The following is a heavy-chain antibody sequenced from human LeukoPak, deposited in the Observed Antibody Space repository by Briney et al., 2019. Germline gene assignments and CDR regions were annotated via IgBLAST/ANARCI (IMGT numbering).Heavy chain of an antibody. V-gene: IGHV3-48*04. J-gene: IGHJ3*02. CDR1: GFTFSSYS. Sequence: GGSLRLSCAASGFTFSSYSMNWVRQAPGKGLEWVSYISTGSSPIYYADSVKGRFTISRDNAKNSLYLQMNSLRAEDTALYYCAKVLRPRRGYSYGQKPNAFDIWGQGTMVTVSS. D-gene: IGHD5-18*01. CDR2: ISTGSSPI. CDR3: AKVLRPRRGYSYGQKPNAFDI.